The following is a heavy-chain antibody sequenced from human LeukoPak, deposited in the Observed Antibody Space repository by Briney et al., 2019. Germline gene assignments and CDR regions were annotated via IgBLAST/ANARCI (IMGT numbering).Heavy chain of an antibody. CDR1: GYTFTGYY. Sequence: GASVKVSCKASGYTFTGYYMHWVRQAPGQGLEWMGWINPNSGGTNYAQKFQGRVTMTRDTSISTAYMEVSRLRSDDTAVYYCASSSSWLEWVFDYWGQGTLVTVSS. J-gene: IGHJ4*02. CDR2: INPNSGGT. V-gene: IGHV1-2*02. D-gene: IGHD6-13*01. CDR3: ASSSSWLEWVFDY.